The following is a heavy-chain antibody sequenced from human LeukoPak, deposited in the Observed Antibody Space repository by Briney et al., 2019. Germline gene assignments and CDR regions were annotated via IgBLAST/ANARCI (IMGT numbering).Heavy chain of an antibody. Sequence: SETLSLTCTVSGGSVSSGSYYWSWIRQPPGKGLEWIGYIYYSGSTNYNPSLKSRVTISVDTSKNQFSLKLSSVTAADTAVYYCARVGATGGFDYWGQGTLVTVSS. D-gene: IGHD1-26*01. CDR1: GGSVSSGSYY. CDR2: IYYSGST. V-gene: IGHV4-61*01. CDR3: ARVGATGGFDY. J-gene: IGHJ4*02.